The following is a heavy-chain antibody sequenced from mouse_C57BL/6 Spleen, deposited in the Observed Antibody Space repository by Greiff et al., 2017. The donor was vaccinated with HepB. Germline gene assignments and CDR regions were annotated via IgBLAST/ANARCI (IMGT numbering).Heavy chain of an antibody. J-gene: IGHJ3*01. V-gene: IGHV5-9-1*02. D-gene: IGHD1-1*01. Sequence: EVKLVESGEGLVKPGGSLKLSCAASGFTFSSYAMSWVRQTPEKRLEWVAYISSGGDYIYYADTVKGRFTISRDNARNTLYLQMSSLKSEDTAMYYCTRDGDYGSSLAYWGQGTLVTVSA. CDR2: ISSGGDYI. CDR3: TRDGDYGSSLAY. CDR1: GFTFSSYA.